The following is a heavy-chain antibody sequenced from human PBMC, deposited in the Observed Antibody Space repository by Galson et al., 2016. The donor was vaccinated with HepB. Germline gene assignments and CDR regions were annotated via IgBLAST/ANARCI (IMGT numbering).Heavy chain of an antibody. D-gene: IGHD1-1*01. J-gene: IGHJ4*02. CDR3: VGTGARLGGE. CDR2: IYYSGST. Sequence: TLSLTCSVSGDSINSVSHYWSWIRQRPGKGLEWMGYIYYSGSTSYNPSLRGRISISMDTSKNHFSLALHSVTAADTAVYYCVGTGARLGGEWGQGTLVTVSS. CDR1: GDSINSVSHY. V-gene: IGHV4-31*03.